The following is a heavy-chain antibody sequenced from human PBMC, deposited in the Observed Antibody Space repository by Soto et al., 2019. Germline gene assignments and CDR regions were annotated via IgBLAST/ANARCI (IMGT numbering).Heavy chain of an antibody. V-gene: IGHV3-23*01. J-gene: IGHJ4*02. CDR1: GFTFSRYA. CDR3: PRGGDGYNPIFDY. CDR2: ISGSAGST. D-gene: IGHD1-1*01. Sequence: EVQLLESGGGLEQPGGSLRLSCAASGFTFSRYAMTWVRQAPGKGLEWVSTISGSAGSTYYADSVKGRFTISRDNSKNTLSLQMSSLRAEDTANYFCPRGGDGYNPIFDYWGQGTLVTGSS.